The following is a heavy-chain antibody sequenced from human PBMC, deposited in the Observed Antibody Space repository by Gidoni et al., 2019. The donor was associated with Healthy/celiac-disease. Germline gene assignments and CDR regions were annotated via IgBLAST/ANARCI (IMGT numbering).Heavy chain of an antibody. CDR3: ARGPRVISTYYFDY. Sequence: QVQLLEPGGGVVQHRRSLRLSCAASGSTVSSYAMHWVRQAPGKGLEWVAVISYDGSNKYYADSVKGRFTISRDNSKNTLYLQMNSLRAEDTAVYYCARGPRVISTYYFDYWGQGTLVTVSS. V-gene: IGHV3-30-3*01. CDR1: GSTVSSYA. CDR2: ISYDGSNK. J-gene: IGHJ4*02. D-gene: IGHD2-21*01.